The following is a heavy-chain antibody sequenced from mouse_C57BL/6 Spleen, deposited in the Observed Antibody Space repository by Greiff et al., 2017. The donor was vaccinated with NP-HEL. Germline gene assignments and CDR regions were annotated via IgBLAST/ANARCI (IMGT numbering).Heavy chain of an antibody. J-gene: IGHJ2*01. Sequence: EVQLVESGPELVKPGASVKIPCKASGYTFTDYNMDWVKQSHGKSLEWIGDINPNNGGTIYNQKFKGKATLTVDKSSSTAYMELRSLTSEDTAVYYCARRTMVTTFYFDYWGQGTTLTVSS. CDR1: GYTFTDYN. D-gene: IGHD2-2*01. CDR2: INPNNGGT. CDR3: ARRTMVTTFYFDY. V-gene: IGHV1-18*01.